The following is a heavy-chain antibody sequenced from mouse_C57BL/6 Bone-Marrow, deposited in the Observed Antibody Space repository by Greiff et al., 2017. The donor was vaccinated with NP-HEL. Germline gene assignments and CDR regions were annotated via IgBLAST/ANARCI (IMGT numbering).Heavy chain of an antibody. J-gene: IGHJ4*01. V-gene: IGHV1-81*01. D-gene: IGHD2-4*01. CDR1: GYTFTSYG. CDR2: IYPRSGNT. Sequence: QVQLKQSGAELARPGASVKLSCKASGYTFTSYGISWVKQRTGQGLEWIGEIYPRSGNTYYNEKFKGKATLTADKSSSTAYMELRSLTSEDSAVYYCARWYYDYDARMDYWGQGTSVTVSS. CDR3: ARWYYDYDARMDY.